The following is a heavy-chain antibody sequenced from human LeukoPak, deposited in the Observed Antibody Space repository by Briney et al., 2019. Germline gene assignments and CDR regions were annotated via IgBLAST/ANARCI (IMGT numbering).Heavy chain of an antibody. D-gene: IGHD6-13*01. CDR3: ARNGYSSSWPLDY. CDR2: NSGDT. J-gene: IGHJ4*02. CDR1: GGSISSYY. V-gene: IGHV4-59*08. Sequence: PSETLSLTCTVSGGSISSYYWSWIRQPPGKALEYLGYNSGDTNVYPSLKSRVTISIDTSKNQFSLKLSSVTAADTAVYYCARNGYSSSWPLDYWGQGTLVTVSS.